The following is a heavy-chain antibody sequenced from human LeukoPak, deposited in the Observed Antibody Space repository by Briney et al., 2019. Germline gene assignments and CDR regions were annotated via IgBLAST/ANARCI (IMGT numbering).Heavy chain of an antibody. CDR2: INPNSGGT. J-gene: IGHJ5*02. V-gene: IGHV1-2*02. Sequence: ASMKFSSRASGYTFTGYYMHSVRQAPGQGLEWMGWINPNSGGTNYAQKFQGRVTMTRDTSISTAYMELSRLRSDDTAVYYCARGSETGTTSGWFDPWGQGTLVTVSS. CDR3: ARGSETGTTSGWFDP. D-gene: IGHD1-1*01. CDR1: GYTFTGYY.